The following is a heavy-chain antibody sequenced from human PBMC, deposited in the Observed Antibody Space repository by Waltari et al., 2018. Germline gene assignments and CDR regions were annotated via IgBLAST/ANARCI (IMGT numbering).Heavy chain of an antibody. CDR3: AKVDNVGLNNY. CDR2: IYSGGST. J-gene: IGHJ4*02. V-gene: IGHV3-53*01. D-gene: IGHD1-1*01. CDR1: GFTVGNNF. Sequence: VQLVESGGDLIQPGGSLRLSCAASGFTVGNNFMGWVRQAPGKGREWVSVIYSGGSTNYIDSVRGRFTISRDSSKNTLYLQMNSLRAEDTAVYYCAKVDNVGLNNYWGQGTLVTVSS.